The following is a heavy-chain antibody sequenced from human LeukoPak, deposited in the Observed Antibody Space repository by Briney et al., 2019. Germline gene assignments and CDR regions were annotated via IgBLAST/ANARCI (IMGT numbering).Heavy chain of an antibody. J-gene: IGHJ3*02. CDR3: ARLRLGEFDAFDI. V-gene: IGHV1-2*02. D-gene: IGHD3-16*01. Sequence: FQGRVTITRGTSISTAYMELSRLRSDDTAVYYCARLRLGEFDAFDIWGQGTMVTVSS.